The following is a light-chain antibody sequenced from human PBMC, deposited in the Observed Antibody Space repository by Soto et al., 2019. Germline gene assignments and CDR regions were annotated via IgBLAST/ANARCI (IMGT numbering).Light chain of an antibody. CDR3: QQYYSYRT. Sequence: DIQMTQSPSTVSASVGDRVTITCRASQNINTWLSWYQQKPGKAPKLLILKASSLESGVPSRFSGSGSGTEFTLTISSLQPDDLATYYCQQYYSYRTFGQGTKVDIK. V-gene: IGKV1-5*03. CDR2: KAS. CDR1: QNINTW. J-gene: IGKJ1*01.